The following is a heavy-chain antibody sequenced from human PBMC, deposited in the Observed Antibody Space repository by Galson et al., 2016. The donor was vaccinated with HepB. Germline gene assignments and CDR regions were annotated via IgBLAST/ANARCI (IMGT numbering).Heavy chain of an antibody. CDR1: GGSISSFY. CDR2: IYYSGST. V-gene: IGHV4-59*01. D-gene: IGHD3-22*01. J-gene: IGHJ4*02. Sequence: SETLSLTCTVSGGSISSFYWSWIRQPPGQGLEWIGYIYYSGSTSYNHSFKSRVTISVDTSKNQFSLKLRSVTAADTAVYYCARDRDSSSYYSLDYWGQGTPVTVS. CDR3: ARDRDSSSYYSLDY.